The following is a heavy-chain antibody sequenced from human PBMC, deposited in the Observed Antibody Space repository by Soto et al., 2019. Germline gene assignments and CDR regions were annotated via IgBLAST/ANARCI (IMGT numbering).Heavy chain of an antibody. Sequence: EVQLVESGGGLVQPGGSLRLSCAASGFTFSDHYMDWVRQAPGKGLEWVGRSKNKADSYTTEYAASVKGRFSISRDGSRNSLFLQKNSQKTEDTAVYYCTVWGSGNDFGAAWGQGILVTVSS. CDR3: TVWGSGNDFGAA. CDR1: GFTFSDHY. J-gene: IGHJ4*02. CDR2: SKNKADSYTT. V-gene: IGHV3-72*01. D-gene: IGHD3-10*01.